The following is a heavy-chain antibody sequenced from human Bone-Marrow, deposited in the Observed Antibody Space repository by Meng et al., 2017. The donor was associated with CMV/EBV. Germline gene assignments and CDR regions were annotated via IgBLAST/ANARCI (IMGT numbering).Heavy chain of an antibody. CDR2: IKQDGSEK. CDR1: GFTLSTYW. V-gene: IGHV3-7*01. J-gene: IGHJ4*02. Sequence: GESLKISCAASGFTLSTYWMTWVRQAPGKGLESVANIKQDGSEKYYLDSVKGRFTISRDNAKNSLYLQLNSLRAEDTAVYYCVRDRGYFDYWGQGTRVTGSS. CDR3: VRDRGYFDY.